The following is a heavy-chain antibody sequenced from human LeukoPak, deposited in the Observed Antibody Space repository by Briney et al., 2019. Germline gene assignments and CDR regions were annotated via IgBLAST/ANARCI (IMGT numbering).Heavy chain of an antibody. D-gene: IGHD2-15*01. Sequence: PGGSLRLSCAASGFTFDDYGMSWVRQAPGKGLEWVSGINWNGGSTGYADSVKGRFTISRDNAKNSLYLQMNSLRAEDPALYYCARRRLGYCSGGSCYFDYWGQGTLVTVSS. V-gene: IGHV3-20*04. CDR2: INWNGGST. J-gene: IGHJ4*02. CDR1: GFTFDDYG. CDR3: ARRRLGYCSGGSCYFDY.